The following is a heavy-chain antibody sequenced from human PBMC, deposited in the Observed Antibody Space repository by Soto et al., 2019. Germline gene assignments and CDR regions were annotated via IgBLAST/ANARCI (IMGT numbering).Heavy chain of an antibody. CDR2: IYYSGST. CDR3: ARESEEYGSGSYYSGGMDV. D-gene: IGHD3-10*01. CDR1: GGSISSYY. J-gene: IGHJ6*02. Sequence: ETLSLTCTVSGGSISSYYWSWIRQPPGKGLEWIGYIYYSGSTNYNPSLKSRVTISVDTSKNQFSLKLSSVTAADTAVYYCARESEEYGSGSYYSGGMDVWGQGTTVTVSS. V-gene: IGHV4-59*01.